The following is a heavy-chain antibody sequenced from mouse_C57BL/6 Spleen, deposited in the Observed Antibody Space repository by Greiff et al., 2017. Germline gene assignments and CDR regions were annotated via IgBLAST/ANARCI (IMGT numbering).Heavy chain of an antibody. CDR3: ASGYYGSSYGFAY. Sequence: QVQLQQPGAELVKPGASVKLSCKASGYTFTSYRMQWVKQRPGQGLEWIGEIDPSDSYTNYNQKFKGKATLTVDTSSSTAYMQLSSLTSEDSAVYYCASGYYGSSYGFAYWGQGTLVTVSA. D-gene: IGHD1-1*01. CDR1: GYTFTSYR. J-gene: IGHJ3*01. CDR2: IDPSDSYT. V-gene: IGHV1-50*01.